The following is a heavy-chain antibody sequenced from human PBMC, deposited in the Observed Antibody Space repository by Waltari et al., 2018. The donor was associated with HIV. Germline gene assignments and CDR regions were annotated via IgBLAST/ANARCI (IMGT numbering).Heavy chain of an antibody. D-gene: IGHD3-22*01. CDR3: AKRGSPKYYYDSSGYYNDAFDI. V-gene: IGHV3-9*01. CDR1: GFTFDDYA. Sequence: GLVQPGRSLRLSCAASGFTFDDYAMHWVRQAPGKGMEWVSGISWNSGSIGYADSVKGRFTISRDNAKNSLYLQMNSLRAEDTALYYCAKRGSPKYYYDSSGYYNDAFDIWGQGTMVTVSS. J-gene: IGHJ3*02. CDR2: ISWNSGSI.